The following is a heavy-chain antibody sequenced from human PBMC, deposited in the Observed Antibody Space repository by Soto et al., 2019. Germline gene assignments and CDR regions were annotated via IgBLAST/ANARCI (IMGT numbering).Heavy chain of an antibody. J-gene: IGHJ4*02. CDR3: AKDDGGYYDY. V-gene: IGHV3-23*01. Sequence: GGSLRLSCAASGFTFSGYAMSWVRQAPGKGLEWVSAISGSGGSTYYADSVKGRFTISRDNSKNTLYLQMNSPRAEDPAVYYRAKDDGGYYDYWGQGIRDTVS. D-gene: IGHD3-10*01. CDR1: GFTFSGYA. CDR2: ISGSGGST.